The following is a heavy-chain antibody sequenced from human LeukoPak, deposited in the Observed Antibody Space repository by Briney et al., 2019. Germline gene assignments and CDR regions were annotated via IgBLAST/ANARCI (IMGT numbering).Heavy chain of an antibody. D-gene: IGHD6-6*01. J-gene: IGHJ4*02. Sequence: GGSLRLSCAASGFTFSSYGMSWVRQAPGKGLEWVAAISAGGDLTNYADSVKGRFTISRDSSKNTLYLQMNSLRAEDTAVYYCAKDVYSSSSYYFDYWGQGTLVTVSS. CDR2: ISAGGDLT. V-gene: IGHV3-23*01. CDR3: AKDVYSSSSYYFDY. CDR1: GFTFSSYG.